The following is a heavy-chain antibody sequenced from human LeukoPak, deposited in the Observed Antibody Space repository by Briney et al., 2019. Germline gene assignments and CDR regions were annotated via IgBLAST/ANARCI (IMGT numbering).Heavy chain of an antibody. Sequence: ASVKVSCKASGYTFTGYYMHWVRQAPGQGLEWMGWINPNSGGTNYAQKFQGRVTMTRDTSISTAYMELSRLRSDDTAVYYCARGGVILSGSYPLDYWGQGTLVTVSS. CDR2: INPNSGGT. J-gene: IGHJ4*02. D-gene: IGHD1-26*01. CDR3: ARGGVILSGSYPLDY. CDR1: GYTFTGYY. V-gene: IGHV1-2*02.